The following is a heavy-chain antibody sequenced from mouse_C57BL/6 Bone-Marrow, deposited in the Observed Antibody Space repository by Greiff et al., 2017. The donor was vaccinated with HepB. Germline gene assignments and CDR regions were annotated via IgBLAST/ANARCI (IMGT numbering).Heavy chain of an antibody. J-gene: IGHJ3*01. Sequence: VQLQQSGAELVRPGASVKLSCTASGFNIKDDYMHWVKQRPEQGLEWIGWIDPENGDTEYASKFQGKATITADTSSNTAYLQLSSLTSEDTAVYYCTTLYYDGSSGFAYWGQGTLVTVSA. CDR3: TTLYYDGSSGFAY. CDR1: GFNIKDDY. D-gene: IGHD1-1*01. V-gene: IGHV14-4*01. CDR2: IDPENGDT.